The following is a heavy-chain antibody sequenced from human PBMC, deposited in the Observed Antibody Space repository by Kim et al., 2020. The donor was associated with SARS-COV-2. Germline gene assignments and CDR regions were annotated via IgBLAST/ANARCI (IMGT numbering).Heavy chain of an antibody. Sequence: YNPSLKSRVPISVDTSKNQFSLRLSSVTAADTAVYYCARHKSSGSYYFDYWGQGTLVTVSS. D-gene: IGHD1-26*01. CDR3: ARHKSSGSYYFDY. J-gene: IGHJ4*02. V-gene: IGHV4-59*08.